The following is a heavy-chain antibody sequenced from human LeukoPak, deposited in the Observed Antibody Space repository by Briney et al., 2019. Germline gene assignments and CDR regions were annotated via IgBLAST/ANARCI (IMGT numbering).Heavy chain of an antibody. D-gene: IGHD3-9*01. CDR1: EFTFSTFA. V-gene: IGHV3-23*01. CDR3: AKGLTGYYLAPFDY. J-gene: IGHJ4*02. CDR2: FSGGGGGT. Sequence: PGGSLRLSCAASEFTFSTFAMSWVRQAPGKGLEWVSTFSGGGGGTYYADSVKGRFTISRDNSRNTLYLQMNSLRAEDTAMYYCAKGLTGYYLAPFDYWGQGTLVTVSS.